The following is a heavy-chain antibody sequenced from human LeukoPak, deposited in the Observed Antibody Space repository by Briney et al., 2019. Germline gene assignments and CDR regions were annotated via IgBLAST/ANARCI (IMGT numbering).Heavy chain of an antibody. CDR3: AREYGAGARWFDT. V-gene: IGHV4-39*07. J-gene: IGHJ5*02. CDR1: GGSIGSSSYY. Sequence: PSETLSLTCTVSGGSIGSSSYYWGWIRQPPGKGLNWIGSIYYSGSTYYNPSLKSRVTISVDTSRDQFSLKLSSVTAADTAVYYCAREYGAGARWFDTWGQGTLVTVSS. D-gene: IGHD3-10*01. CDR2: IYYSGST.